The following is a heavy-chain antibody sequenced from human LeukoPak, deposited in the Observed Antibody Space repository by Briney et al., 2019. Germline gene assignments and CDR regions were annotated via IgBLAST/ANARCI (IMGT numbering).Heavy chain of an antibody. J-gene: IGHJ5*02. D-gene: IGHD3-10*01. V-gene: IGHV3-7*01. CDR3: ARESGITMLRGAHTP. CDR2: IHDDGIVT. Sequence: GGSLRLSCAASGFTFTAYAMSWFRQTPEKGLEWVANIHDDGIVTHYVDSVKGRFTISRDNARNSVNLQLNSLRAEDTALYYCARESGITMLRGAHTPWGQGTLVTVSS. CDR1: GFTFTAYA.